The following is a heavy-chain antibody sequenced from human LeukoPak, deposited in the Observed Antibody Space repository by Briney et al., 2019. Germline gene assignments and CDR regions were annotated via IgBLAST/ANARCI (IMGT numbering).Heavy chain of an antibody. CDR2: IYYSGST. CDR1: GGSISSYY. V-gene: IGHV4-59*01. Sequence: SETLSLTCTVSGGSISSYYWSWIRQPPGKGLEWIGYIYYSGSTNYNPSLKSRVTISVDTSKNQFSLKLSSVTAADTAVYYCARIAHDAFDIWGQGTMVTVSS. CDR3: ARIAHDAFDI. J-gene: IGHJ3*02. D-gene: IGHD6-13*01.